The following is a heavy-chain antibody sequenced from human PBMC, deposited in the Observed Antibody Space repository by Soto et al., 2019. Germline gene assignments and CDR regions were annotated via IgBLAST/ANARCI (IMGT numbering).Heavy chain of an antibody. V-gene: IGHV3-33*01. Sequence: QVQLVESGGGVVQPGRSLRLSCAASGFTFSSYGMHWVRQAPGKGLEWVAVIWYDGSNKYYADSVKGRFTISRDNSKNTLYLQMNSLRAEDTAVYYCARDLYDYVWGSYRYFGGFDYCGQGTLVTVSS. CDR1: GFTFSSYG. CDR3: ARDLYDYVWGSYRYFGGFDY. J-gene: IGHJ4*02. D-gene: IGHD3-16*02. CDR2: IWYDGSNK.